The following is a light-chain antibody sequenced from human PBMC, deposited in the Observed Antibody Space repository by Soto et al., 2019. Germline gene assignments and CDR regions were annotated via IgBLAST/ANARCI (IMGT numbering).Light chain of an antibody. V-gene: IGKV3-20*01. Sequence: EIVVTQFPGTLSLSPGERATLSCRTSQTVSSTFLAWYQQKSGQAPRLLIYATSSRATGIPDRFRGSGSGTDFTLLISRLEPEDFAVYYCQQYGSSPPMYTFGQGTKLEMK. CDR2: ATS. CDR1: QTVSSTF. CDR3: QQYGSSPPMYT. J-gene: IGKJ2*01.